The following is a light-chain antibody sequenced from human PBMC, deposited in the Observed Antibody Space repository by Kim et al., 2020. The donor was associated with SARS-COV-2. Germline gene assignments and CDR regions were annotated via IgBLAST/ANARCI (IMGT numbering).Light chain of an antibody. CDR2: GAS. Sequence: EIVLTQSPGTLSLSPGERATLSCRASQSVSSSYLAWYQQQPGQAPRLLIYGASSRATGIADRFSGSESGTYFSLTISRLETEVFAVYYCQQYGSSWTFGQGTTVDIK. V-gene: IGKV3-20*01. J-gene: IGKJ1*01. CDR1: QSVSSSY. CDR3: QQYGSSWT.